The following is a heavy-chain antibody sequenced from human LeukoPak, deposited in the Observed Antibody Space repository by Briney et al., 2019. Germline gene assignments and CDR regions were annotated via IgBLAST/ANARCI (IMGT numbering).Heavy chain of an antibody. CDR3: AKPHPYSSSNDAFDI. J-gene: IGHJ3*02. CDR2: ISYDGSNK. D-gene: IGHD6-13*01. CDR1: GFTFSSYG. V-gene: IGHV3-30*18. Sequence: GRSLRLSCAASGFTFSSYGMHRVRQAPGKGLEWVAVISYDGSNKYYADSVKGRFTISRDNSKNTLYLQMNSLRAEDTAVYYCAKPHPYSSSNDAFDIWGQGTMVTVSS.